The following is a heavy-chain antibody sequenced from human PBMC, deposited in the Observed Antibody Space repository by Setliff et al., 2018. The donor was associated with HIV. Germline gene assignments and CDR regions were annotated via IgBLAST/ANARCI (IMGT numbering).Heavy chain of an antibody. CDR2: INHSGST. Sequence: SETLSLTCAVYGESFSAYSWSWIRQPPGKGLEWIGEINHSGSTNYNPSLKSRVAISVDTSKNQFSLKLNSVTAADTAVYYCARGPRRRNYYDTSGYYSQNDYWGQGALVTVS. J-gene: IGHJ4*02. CDR1: GESFSAYS. D-gene: IGHD3-22*01. V-gene: IGHV4-34*01. CDR3: ARGPRRRNYYDTSGYYSQNDY.